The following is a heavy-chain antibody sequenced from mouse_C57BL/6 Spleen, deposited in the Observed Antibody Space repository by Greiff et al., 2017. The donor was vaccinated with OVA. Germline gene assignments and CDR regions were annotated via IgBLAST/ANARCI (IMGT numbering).Heavy chain of an antibody. J-gene: IGHJ2*01. Sequence: EVQLQQSGPELVKPGASVKIPCKASGYTFTDYNMDWVKQSHGKSLEWIGDINPNNGGTIYNQKFKGKATLTVDKSSSTAYMELRSLTSEDTAVYYCAREGPKNFDYWGQGTTLTVSS. D-gene: IGHD3-3*01. CDR3: AREGPKNFDY. CDR2: INPNNGGT. CDR1: GYTFTDYN. V-gene: IGHV1-18*01.